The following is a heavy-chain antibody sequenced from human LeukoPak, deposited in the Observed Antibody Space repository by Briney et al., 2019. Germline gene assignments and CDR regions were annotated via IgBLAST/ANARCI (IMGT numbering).Heavy chain of an antibody. J-gene: IGHJ4*02. D-gene: IGHD3-22*01. Sequence: APVKVSCKASGGTFSSYAISWVRQAPGQGLEWMGRIIPIFGTANYAQKFQGRVTITTDESTSTAYMELSSLRSEDTAVYYCAIRTRLNYYDSSGYYWDYWGQGTLVTVSS. CDR1: GGTFSSYA. CDR3: AIRTRLNYYDSSGYYWDY. V-gene: IGHV1-69*05. CDR2: IIPIFGTA.